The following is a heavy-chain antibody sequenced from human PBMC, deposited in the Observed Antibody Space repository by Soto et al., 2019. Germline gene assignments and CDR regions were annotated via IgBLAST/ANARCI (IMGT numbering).Heavy chain of an antibody. CDR3: AKDSKYYDFWSGYIPLAY. CDR2: ISGSGGST. V-gene: IGHV3-23*01. Sequence: PGGSLRLSCAASGFTFSSYAMSWVRQAPGKGLEWVSAISGSGGSTYYADSVKGRFTISRDNSKNTLYLQMTSLRAEDTAVYYCAKDSKYYDFWSGYIPLAYWGQGTLVTVSS. CDR1: GFTFSSYA. D-gene: IGHD3-3*01. J-gene: IGHJ4*02.